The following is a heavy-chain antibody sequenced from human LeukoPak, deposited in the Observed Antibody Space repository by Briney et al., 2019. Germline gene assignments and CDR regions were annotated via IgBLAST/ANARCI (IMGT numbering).Heavy chain of an antibody. Sequence: GGSLRLSCAASGFTFSSYWMSWVRQAPGKGLEWVANIKHDGSEKYYVDSVKGRFTISRDNAKNSLYLQMISLRVEDTAVYYCARDQDYSFDYWGQGTLVTVSS. CDR2: IKHDGSEK. J-gene: IGHJ4*02. CDR1: GFTFSSYW. CDR3: ARDQDYSFDY. V-gene: IGHV3-7*01.